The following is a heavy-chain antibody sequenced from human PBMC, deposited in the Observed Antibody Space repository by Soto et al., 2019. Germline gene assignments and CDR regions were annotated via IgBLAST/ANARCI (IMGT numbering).Heavy chain of an antibody. D-gene: IGHD4-4*01. CDR3: ARDSSGGYSTPRPFDY. V-gene: IGHV3-48*03. CDR2: ISSSGSTI. Sequence: VGSLSLSCSASGFTFSSYEMNWVREAPGKGLEWVPYISSSGSTIYYADSVKGRFTISRDNAKNSLYLQMNSLRAEDTAVYYCARDSSGGYSTPRPFDYWGQGTLVTVSS. J-gene: IGHJ4*02. CDR1: GFTFSSYE.